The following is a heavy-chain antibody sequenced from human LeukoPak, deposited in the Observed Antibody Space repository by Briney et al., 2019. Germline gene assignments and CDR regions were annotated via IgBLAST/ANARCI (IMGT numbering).Heavy chain of an antibody. V-gene: IGHV3-23*01. Sequence: GGTLRLSCAASGFTFTDYGMSWVRQAPGRGLEWVSGISATGGAKYYADSVKGRFTISRDNSKNTLYLQMNSLRAEDTAVYYCAKDFLGYYGSGSYYVQRFFDYWGQGILVTVSS. CDR1: GFTFTDYG. CDR2: ISATGGAK. J-gene: IGHJ4*02. CDR3: AKDFLGYYGSGSYYVQRFFDY. D-gene: IGHD3-10*01.